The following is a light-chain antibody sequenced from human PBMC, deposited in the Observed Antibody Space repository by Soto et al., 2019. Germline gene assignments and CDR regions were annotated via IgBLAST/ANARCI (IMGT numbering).Light chain of an antibody. V-gene: IGKV3-15*01. CDR2: GAF. CDR1: QSVSSSY. CDR3: QQYNKWPQT. Sequence: EIVLTQSPGALSLSPGERATLSCRASQSVSSSYLAWYQQKPGQAPSLLIYGAFTRATAIPARFSGSGSGTEFTLTISSLQSEDFAVYYCQQYNKWPQTFGQGTKVDNK. J-gene: IGKJ1*01.